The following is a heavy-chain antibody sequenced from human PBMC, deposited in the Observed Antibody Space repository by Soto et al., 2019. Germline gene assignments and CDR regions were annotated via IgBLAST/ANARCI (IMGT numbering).Heavy chain of an antibody. J-gene: IGHJ4*02. Sequence: LVESGGGLVQPGGSLRLSCAASGFTFSNIWMSWVRRSPEKGPEWVASISPDGGEIYYVDSVKGRFTISRDNTRNSLYLQMNSLRAEDTAVYYRAKGPRWGQGTLVTVSS. CDR1: GFTFSNIW. CDR3: AKGPR. CDR2: ISPDGGEI. V-gene: IGHV3-7*01.